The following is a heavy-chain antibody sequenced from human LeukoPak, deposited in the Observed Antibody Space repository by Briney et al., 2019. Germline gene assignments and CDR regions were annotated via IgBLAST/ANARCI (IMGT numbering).Heavy chain of an antibody. V-gene: IGHV3-74*01. CDR1: GFTFSSYW. CDR2: INSDGSGT. CDR3: ARSCGGDCYSSHRYYFDY. J-gene: IGHJ4*02. Sequence: PGGSLRLSCAASGFTFSSYWMHWVRQAPGKGLVWVSRINSDGSGTGYADSVKGRFTISRDNAKNTLYLQMNSLRAEDTAVYYCARSCGGDCYSSHRYYFDYWGQGSLVTVSS. D-gene: IGHD2-21*02.